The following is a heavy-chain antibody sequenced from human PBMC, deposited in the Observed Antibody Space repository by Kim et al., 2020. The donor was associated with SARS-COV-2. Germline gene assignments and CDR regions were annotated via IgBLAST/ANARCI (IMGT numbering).Heavy chain of an antibody. Sequence: ASVKVSCKASGYTFTGYYMHWVRQAPGQGLEWMGWINPNSGGTNYAQKFQGRVTMTRDTSISTAYMELSRLRSDDTAVYYCARGIGAPGYSSSRANWFDPGGQGTLVTVSS. CDR3: ARGIGAPGYSSSRANWFDP. CDR1: GYTFTGYY. D-gene: IGHD6-13*01. J-gene: IGHJ5*02. V-gene: IGHV1-2*02. CDR2: INPNSGGT.